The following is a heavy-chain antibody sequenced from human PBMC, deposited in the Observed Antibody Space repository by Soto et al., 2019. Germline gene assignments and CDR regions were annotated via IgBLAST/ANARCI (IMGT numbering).Heavy chain of an antibody. Sequence: PSETLSLTCTVSGGSISSSSYYWGWIRQPPGKGLEWIGSIYYSGSTYYNPSLKSRVTISVDTSKNQFSLKLSSVTAADTAVYYCATCEYSGYIPDYWGQGTLVTVSS. CDR1: GGSISSSSYY. V-gene: IGHV4-39*01. CDR3: ATCEYSGYIPDY. J-gene: IGHJ4*02. D-gene: IGHD5-12*01. CDR2: IYYSGST.